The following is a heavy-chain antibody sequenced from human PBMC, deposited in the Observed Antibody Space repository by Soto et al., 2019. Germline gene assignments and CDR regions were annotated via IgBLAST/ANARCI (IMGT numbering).Heavy chain of an antibody. Sequence: PGGSLRLSCAASGFTFSSYAMIWVRQGPGKGLEWVSTISGSGDSTYYADSVKGRFTISRDNSKNTLSLQMNSLRAGDTAVYYCAKVRPIAATTLIYFFDYWGQGTLVTVSS. CDR1: GFTFSSYA. CDR2: ISGSGDST. D-gene: IGHD5-12*01. V-gene: IGHV3-23*01. CDR3: AKVRPIAATTLIYFFDY. J-gene: IGHJ4*02.